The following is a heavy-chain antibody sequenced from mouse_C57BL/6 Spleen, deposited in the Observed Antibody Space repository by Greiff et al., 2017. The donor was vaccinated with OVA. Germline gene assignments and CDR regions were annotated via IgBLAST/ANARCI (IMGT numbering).Heavy chain of an antibody. CDR2: IDPSDSYT. V-gene: IGHV1-50*01. Sequence: QVQLQQPGAELVKPGASVKLSCKASGYTFTSYWMQWVKQRPGQGLEWIGEIDPSDSYTNYNQKFKGKATLTVDTSSSTAYMQLSSLTSEDSAVYYCATHRDYAMDYWGQGTSVTVSS. D-gene: IGHD2-14*01. CDR1: GYTFTSYW. J-gene: IGHJ4*01. CDR3: ATHRDYAMDY.